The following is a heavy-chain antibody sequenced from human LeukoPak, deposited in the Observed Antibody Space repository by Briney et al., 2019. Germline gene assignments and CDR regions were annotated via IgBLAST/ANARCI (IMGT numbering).Heavy chain of an antibody. CDR2: IYGGGST. J-gene: IGHJ2*01. CDR3: ARESTSWYFDL. Sequence: GGSLRLSCAASGFTVSSNYMSWVRQAPGEGLEWVSVIYGGGSTYYADSVKGRFTISRDNSKNTLYLQMNSLRAEDTAVYYCARESTSWYFDLWGRGTLVTVSS. V-gene: IGHV3-53*01. D-gene: IGHD2-2*01. CDR1: GFTVSSNY.